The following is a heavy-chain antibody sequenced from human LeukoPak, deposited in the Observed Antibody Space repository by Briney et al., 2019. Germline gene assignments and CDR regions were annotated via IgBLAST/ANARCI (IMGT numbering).Heavy chain of an antibody. CDR1: GFTFTTHW. J-gene: IGHJ4*02. Sequence: GGSLRLSCGASGFTFTTHWIHWVRQAPGKGLVWVSRIKPDGSDTNYADSVKGRFTISRDNAKNTVYLQMNSLRAEDTAVYYCAKGSYDFWSGSNSPHFDYWGQGTLVTVSS. V-gene: IGHV3-74*01. CDR3: AKGSYDFWSGSNSPHFDY. CDR2: IKPDGSDT. D-gene: IGHD3-3*01.